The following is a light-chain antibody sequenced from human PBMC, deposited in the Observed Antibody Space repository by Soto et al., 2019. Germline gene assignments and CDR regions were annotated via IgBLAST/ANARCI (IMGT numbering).Light chain of an antibody. CDR2: DAS. CDR3: QQRSNWPELT. J-gene: IGKJ4*01. V-gene: IGKV3-11*01. CDR1: QSVSSY. Sequence: IVLTQSPATLSLSPGERATLSCRASQSVSSYLAWYQQKPGQAPRLLIYDASNRATGVPARFSGSGSGTDFTLTISSLEPEDFAVYYCQQRSNWPELTFGGGTKV.